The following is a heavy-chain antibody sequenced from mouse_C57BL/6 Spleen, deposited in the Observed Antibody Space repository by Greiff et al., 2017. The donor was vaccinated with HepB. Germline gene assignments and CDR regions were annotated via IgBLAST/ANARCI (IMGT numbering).Heavy chain of an antibody. Sequence: VHVKQSGPELVKPGASVKISCKASGYSFTDYNMNWVKQSNGKSLEWIGVINPNYGTTSYNQKFKGKATLTVDQSSSTAYMQLNSLTSEDSAVYYCARSFFYDGRGYYAMDYWGQGTSVTVSS. CDR1: GYSFTDYN. CDR2: INPNYGTT. J-gene: IGHJ4*01. D-gene: IGHD2-3*01. CDR3: ARSFFYDGRGYYAMDY. V-gene: IGHV1-39*01.